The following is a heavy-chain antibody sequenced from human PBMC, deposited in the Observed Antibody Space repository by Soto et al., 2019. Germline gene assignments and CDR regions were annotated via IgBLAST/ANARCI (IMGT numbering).Heavy chain of an antibody. CDR2: IIPIFGTA. J-gene: IGHJ4*02. CDR3: ASSSGNNYGVGTNYYFDY. CDR1: GGTFSTYS. V-gene: IGHV1-69*06. Sequence: QVQLVQSGAEVKKPGSSVKVSCKTSGGTFSTYSIVWVRQAPGEGLEWMGGIIPIFGTANYAQKYQDRVTITADKSTNTALIELRSLKSEDTAMYYCASSSGNNYGVGTNYYFDYWGQGTLVTVSS. D-gene: IGHD1-26*01.